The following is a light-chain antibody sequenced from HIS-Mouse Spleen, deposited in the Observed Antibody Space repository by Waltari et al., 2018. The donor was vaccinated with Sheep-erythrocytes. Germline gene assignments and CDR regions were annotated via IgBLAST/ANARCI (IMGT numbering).Light chain of an antibody. Sequence: AIRMTQSPSSLSASTGDRFTITCRASQGISSYLAWYQQKPGKAPKLLIYAASTLQSGVPSRFSGSGSGTDFTLTISCLQSEDFATYYCQQYYSYPLTFGPGTKVDIK. CDR1: QGISSY. V-gene: IGKV1-8*01. CDR2: AAS. CDR3: QQYYSYPLT. J-gene: IGKJ3*01.